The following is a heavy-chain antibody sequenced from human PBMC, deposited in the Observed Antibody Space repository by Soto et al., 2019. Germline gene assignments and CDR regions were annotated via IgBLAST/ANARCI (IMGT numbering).Heavy chain of an antibody. Sequence: EVQLVESGGGLVQPGGSLRLSCAASGFTFSDYWMSWVRQAPGKGLECEASIKYDGSAKYYVDSVKGRFTISRDNAKNSFDLQMNSLRVEDTAVYYCARRNLFDYWGQGTLVTVSS. CDR1: GFTFSDYW. CDR2: IKYDGSAK. V-gene: IGHV3-7*01. J-gene: IGHJ4*02. D-gene: IGHD1-1*01. CDR3: ARRNLFDY.